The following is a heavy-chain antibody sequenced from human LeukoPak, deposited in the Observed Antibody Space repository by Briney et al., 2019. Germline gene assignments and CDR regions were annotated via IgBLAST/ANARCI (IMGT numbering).Heavy chain of an antibody. CDR1: GFTVSSTY. D-gene: IGHD2-8*01. J-gene: IGHJ1*01. CDR2: IYSAGST. Sequence: PGGSLRLSCAASGFTVSSTYMSWVRQAPGKGLEWVSIIYSAGSTYYADSVKGRFTISRDNFKNTLYLQMSSLTAEDTAVYYCAKGHCTNGICWLDWGPRKLDTVSS. V-gene: IGHV3-53*01. CDR3: AKGHCTNGICWLD.